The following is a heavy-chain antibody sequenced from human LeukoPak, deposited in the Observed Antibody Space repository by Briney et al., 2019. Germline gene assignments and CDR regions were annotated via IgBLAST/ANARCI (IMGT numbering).Heavy chain of an antibody. CDR3: AKGGFGEKDYYYMDV. V-gene: IGHV3-21*04. CDR2: ITSGGTYM. CDR1: GLSFTSYS. Sequence: GGSLRLSCAASGLSFTSYSMTWVRQAPGKGLEWVSSITSGGTYMYYADSLKGRFTISRDNAKNSLYLQMNSLRAEDTALYYCAKGGFGEKDYYYMDVWGKGTTVTVSS. D-gene: IGHD3-10*01. J-gene: IGHJ6*03.